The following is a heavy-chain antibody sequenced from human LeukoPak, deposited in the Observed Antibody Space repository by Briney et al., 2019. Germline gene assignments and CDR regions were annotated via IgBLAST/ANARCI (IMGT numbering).Heavy chain of an antibody. D-gene: IGHD4-17*01. CDR2: ISWDGGST. J-gene: IGHJ4*02. CDR1: GFTFDDYA. CDR3: ARDIDNGDYVVY. V-gene: IGHV3-43D*03. Sequence: GGSLRLSCAASGFTFDDYAMHWVRQAPGKGLEWVSLISWDGGSTYYADSVKGRFTISRDNSKNSLYLQMNSLRAEDTALYYCARDIDNGDYVVYWGQGTLVTVSS.